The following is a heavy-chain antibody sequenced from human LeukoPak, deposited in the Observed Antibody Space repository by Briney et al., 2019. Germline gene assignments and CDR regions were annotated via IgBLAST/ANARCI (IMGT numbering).Heavy chain of an antibody. CDR2: MNPNSGNT. CDR1: GYTFTSYD. CDR3: ARGSYSSGWYYNYYYYYGMDV. J-gene: IGHJ6*02. D-gene: IGHD6-19*01. V-gene: IGHV1-8*01. Sequence: ASVKVSCKASGYTFTSYDINWVRQATGQGLEWMGWMNPNSGNTGYAQKFQGRVTMTRNTSISTAYMELSSLRSEDTAVYYCARGSYSSGWYYNYYYYYGMDVWGQGTTVTVSS.